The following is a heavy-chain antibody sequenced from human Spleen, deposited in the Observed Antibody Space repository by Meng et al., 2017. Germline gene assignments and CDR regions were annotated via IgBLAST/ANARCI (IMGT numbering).Heavy chain of an antibody. V-gene: IGHV1-2*06. CDR3: AREGLRSASYWDPYYYYGLDV. CDR2: IDPKSGDT. Sequence: ASVKVSCKPSGYNFPDYWLHWVRRAPGQGLEWMGRIDPKSGDTHYAQRFQGRVTMTGDTSISTAYMELSWLRSDDTAVYYCAREGLRSASYWDPYYYYGLDVWGQGNTVNGYS. J-gene: IGHJ6*01. D-gene: IGHD3-10*01. CDR1: GYNFPDYW.